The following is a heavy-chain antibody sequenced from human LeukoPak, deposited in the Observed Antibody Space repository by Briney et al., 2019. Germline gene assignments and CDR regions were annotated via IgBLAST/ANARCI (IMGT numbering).Heavy chain of an antibody. CDR1: GFTFSSYR. CDR3: ARQVTDSFWDY. CDR2: ISSSSSTI. V-gene: IGHV3-48*02. J-gene: IGHJ4*02. D-gene: IGHD3-3*01. Sequence: GRSLRLSCAASGFTFSSYRMNSVRQAPGNGLEWVSYISSSSSTIYYADSVKGRFTISRDHAKNSLYLQMNRLRDEDTAVYYCARQVTDSFWDYWGQGTLVTVSS.